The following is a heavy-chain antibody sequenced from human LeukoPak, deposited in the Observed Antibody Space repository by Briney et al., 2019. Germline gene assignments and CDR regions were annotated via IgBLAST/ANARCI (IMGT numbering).Heavy chain of an antibody. CDR3: AGPKLDYYDSSGSPDY. J-gene: IGHJ4*02. Sequence: SETLSLTCTVSGRSISSYYWSWLRQPPGKGLEWLGYIYYCGSTNYNPSLKSRDTITVDTSKNQFSLRLGSVTAADTAVYYCAGPKLDYYDSSGSPDYWGQGTLVTVSS. CDR2: IYYCGST. V-gene: IGHV4-59*01. D-gene: IGHD3-22*01. CDR1: GRSISSYY.